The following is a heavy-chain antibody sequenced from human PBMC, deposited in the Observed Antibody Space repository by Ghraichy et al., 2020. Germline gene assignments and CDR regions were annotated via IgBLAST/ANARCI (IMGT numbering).Heavy chain of an antibody. CDR1: GYTFTGYY. Sequence: ASVKVSCKASGYTFTGYYLHWVRQAPGQGLEWMGWITPNSGGTNYAQKFQGRITMTRDTSISTAYMELSRLRSDDTAVYYCARATPKRHFDYWGQGSRVTVSS. J-gene: IGHJ4*02. CDR2: ITPNSGGT. V-gene: IGHV1-2*02. CDR3: ARATPKRHFDY.